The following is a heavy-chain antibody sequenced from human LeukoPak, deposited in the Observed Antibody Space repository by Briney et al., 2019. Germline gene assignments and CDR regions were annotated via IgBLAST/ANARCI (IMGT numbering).Heavy chain of an antibody. D-gene: IGHD3-3*01. Sequence: PSETLSLTCAVSGYSISSGYYWGWIRPPPGKGLEWIGSIYHSGSTYYNPSLKSRVTISVDTSKNQFSLKLSSVTAADTAVYYCAGNLEWTNYYYYMDVWGKGTTVTVSS. J-gene: IGHJ6*03. CDR1: GYSISSGYY. CDR2: IYHSGST. V-gene: IGHV4-38-2*01. CDR3: AGNLEWTNYYYYMDV.